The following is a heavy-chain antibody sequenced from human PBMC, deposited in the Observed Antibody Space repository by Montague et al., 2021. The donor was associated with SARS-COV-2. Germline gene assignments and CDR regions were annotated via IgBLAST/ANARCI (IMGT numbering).Heavy chain of an antibody. CDR3: ASDRYMLGGICPYYFGMDV. V-gene: IGHV3-48*03. CDR1: RFSFSSYE. CDR2: ISSTGGTI. D-gene: IGHD3-16*01. Sequence: SLRLSCAASRFSFSSYEMNWVRQAPGKGLEWVSYISSTGGTIYYADSVKGRFTISRDNAKNSLYLQMNSLRAEDTAVYYCASDRYMLGGICPYYFGMDVWGQGTAVTVSS. J-gene: IGHJ6*02.